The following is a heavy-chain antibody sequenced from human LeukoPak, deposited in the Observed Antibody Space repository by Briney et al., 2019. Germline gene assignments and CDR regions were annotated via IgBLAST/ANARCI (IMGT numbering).Heavy chain of an antibody. CDR3: ANGGYCSGGSCYDSVLVIDY. J-gene: IGHJ4*02. V-gene: IGHV3-30*18. Sequence: GRSLRLSCAASGFTFSSYGMHWVGQAPGKGLEWVAVISYDGSNKYYADSVKGRFTISRDNSKNTLYLQMNSLRAEDTAVYYCANGGYCSGGSCYDSVLVIDYWGQGTLVTVSS. CDR2: ISYDGSNK. CDR1: GFTFSSYG. D-gene: IGHD2-15*01.